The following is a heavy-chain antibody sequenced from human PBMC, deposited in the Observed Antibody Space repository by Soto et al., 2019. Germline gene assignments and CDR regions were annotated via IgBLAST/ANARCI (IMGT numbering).Heavy chain of an antibody. CDR3: ARGPPFAWYGMDV. V-gene: IGHV3-33*01. J-gene: IGHJ6*02. CDR1: GFTFSSYG. D-gene: IGHD6-13*01. CDR2: IWYDGSNK. Sequence: QVQLVESGGGVVQPGRSLRLSCAASGFTFSSYGMHWVRQAPGKGLEWVAVIWYDGSNKYYADSVKGRFTISRDNSKTTLYLQMNSLRAEDTAVYYCARGPPFAWYGMDVWGQGTTVTVSS.